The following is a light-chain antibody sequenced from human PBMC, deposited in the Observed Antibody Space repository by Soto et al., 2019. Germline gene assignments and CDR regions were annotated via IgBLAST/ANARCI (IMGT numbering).Light chain of an antibody. V-gene: IGLV4-60*02. CDR2: LEGSGTY. CDR1: SGHSSYI. Sequence: QSVLTQSSSASASLGSSVKLTCTLSSGHSSYIIAWHQQQPGKAPRYMMKLEGSGTYNKGSGVPDRFSGSSSGADRYLTIANLQFEDEAEYYCETWDRNTRVFGGGTKLTVL. J-gene: IGLJ2*01. CDR3: ETWDRNTRV.